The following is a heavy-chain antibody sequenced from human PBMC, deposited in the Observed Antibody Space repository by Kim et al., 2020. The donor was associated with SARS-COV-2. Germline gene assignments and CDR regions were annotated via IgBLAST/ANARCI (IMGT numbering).Heavy chain of an antibody. V-gene: IGHV3-23*01. J-gene: IGHJ6*03. CDR1: GFTFSSYA. CDR2: ISGSGGST. Sequence: GGSLRLSCAASGFTFSSYAMSWVRQAPGKGLEWVSAISGSGGSTYYADSVKGRFTISRDNSKNTLYLQMNSLRAEDTAVYYCANSGRYYDFWSGLHVGSLYMDVWGKGTTVTVSS. D-gene: IGHD3-3*01. CDR3: ANSGRYYDFWSGLHVGSLYMDV.